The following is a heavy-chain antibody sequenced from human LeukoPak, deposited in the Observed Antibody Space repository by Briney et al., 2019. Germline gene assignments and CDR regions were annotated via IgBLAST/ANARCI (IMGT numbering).Heavy chain of an antibody. V-gene: IGHV4-59*01. CDR3: ARVDANWGVVDY. CDR2: FHYSGTT. CDR1: GGSISTYY. Sequence: TETLSLTCTVSGGSISTYYWSWIRQPPGKGLEWIGYFHYSGTTNYNPSLKSRVTISVDTSKNQFSLKLSSVTAADTAVYYCARVDANWGVVDYWGQGTLVTVSS. J-gene: IGHJ4*02. D-gene: IGHD7-27*01.